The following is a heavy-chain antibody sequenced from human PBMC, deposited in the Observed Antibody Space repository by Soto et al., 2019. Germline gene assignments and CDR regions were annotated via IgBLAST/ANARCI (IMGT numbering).Heavy chain of an antibody. CDR3: ARVSVAGTRFDY. Sequence: SETLSLTCAVSGGSISSSNWWSWVRQPPGKGLEWIGEIYHSGSTNYNPSLKSRVTISVDKSKNQFSLKLSSVTTADTAVYYCARVSVAGTRFDYWGQGTLVTVSS. CDR1: GGSISSSNW. D-gene: IGHD6-19*01. CDR2: IYHSGST. V-gene: IGHV4-4*02. J-gene: IGHJ4*02.